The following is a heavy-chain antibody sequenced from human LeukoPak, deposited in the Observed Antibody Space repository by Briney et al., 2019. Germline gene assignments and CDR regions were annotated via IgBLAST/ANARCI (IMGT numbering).Heavy chain of an antibody. CDR3: AKDRERSGSSYFDY. Sequence: GGSLRLSCAASGFTFNTYTMHWVRQAPGKGLEWVAVILSDGSKEFYTDSVKGRFTISRDNSKNTLYLQMNSLRAEDTAVYYCAKDRERSGSSYFDYWGQGTLVTVSS. V-gene: IGHV3-30*04. CDR1: GFTFNTYT. CDR2: ILSDGSKE. D-gene: IGHD1-26*01. J-gene: IGHJ4*02.